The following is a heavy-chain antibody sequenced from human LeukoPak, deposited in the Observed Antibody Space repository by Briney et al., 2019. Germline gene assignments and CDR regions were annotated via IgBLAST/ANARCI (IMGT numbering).Heavy chain of an antibody. Sequence: SETLSLTCTVSGASISSHYWSWIRQPPGKGLEWIGYIYYSGSTNYNPSLKSRVTISVDTSKNQFSLRLSSVTAADTAVYYCAKDRGVAAGEYDYWGQGTLVTVSS. CDR2: IYYSGST. D-gene: IGHD6-13*01. V-gene: IGHV4-59*11. CDR1: GASISSHY. CDR3: AKDRGVAAGEYDY. J-gene: IGHJ4*02.